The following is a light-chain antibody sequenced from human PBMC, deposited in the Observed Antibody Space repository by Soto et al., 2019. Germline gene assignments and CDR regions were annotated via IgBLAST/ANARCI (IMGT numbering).Light chain of an antibody. CDR3: QQSSWT. Sequence: DIQMTQSPSTLSASVGDRVTITCRASQSISSWLAWYQQKPGKAPKLLIYDASSLESGVPSRFSGSGSGTEFTLTISSLQPDDFATYCGQQSSWTFGQGTKVEIK. CDR2: DAS. J-gene: IGKJ1*01. CDR1: QSISSW. V-gene: IGKV1-5*01.